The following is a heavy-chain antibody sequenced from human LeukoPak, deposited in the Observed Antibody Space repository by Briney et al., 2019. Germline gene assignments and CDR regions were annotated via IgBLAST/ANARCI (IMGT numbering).Heavy chain of an antibody. D-gene: IGHD3-10*01. CDR1: GGSFSGYY. Sequence: SETLSLTCAVYGGSFSGYYWSWIRQPPGKGLEWIGEINHSGSTNCNPSLKSRVTISVDTSKNQFSLKLSSVTAADTAVYYCARESNYHGSGTGWFDPWGQGTLVTVSS. J-gene: IGHJ5*02. CDR3: ARESNYHGSGTGWFDP. V-gene: IGHV4-34*01. CDR2: INHSGST.